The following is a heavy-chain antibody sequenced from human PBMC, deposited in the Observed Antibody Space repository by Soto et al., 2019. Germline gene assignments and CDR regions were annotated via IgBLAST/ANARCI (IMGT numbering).Heavy chain of an antibody. CDR2: ISSSSSYI. CDR1: GFTFSSYS. CDR3: ASGGFDYIWGSYRNDY. V-gene: IGHV3-21*01. D-gene: IGHD3-16*02. J-gene: IGHJ4*02. Sequence: GGSLRLSCAASGFTFSSYSMNWVRQAPGKGLEWVSSISSSSSYIYYADSVKGRFTISRDNAKNSLYLQMNSLRAEDTAVYYCASGGFDYIWGSYRNDYWGQGTLVTVSS.